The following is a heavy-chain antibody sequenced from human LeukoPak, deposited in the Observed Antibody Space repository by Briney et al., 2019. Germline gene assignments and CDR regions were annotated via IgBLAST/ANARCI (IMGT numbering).Heavy chain of an antibody. V-gene: IGHV4-59*08. CDR2: IYDNGST. CDR3: ARLKWGTTSWFDP. D-gene: IGHD1-1*01. CDR1: DGSINNYY. Sequence: SETLSLTCTVTDGSINNYYWNWLRQPPGKGLEWIGYIYDNGSTNHNASLKSRVTMSVDTSKNQFSLKLSSVTAADTAVYYCARLKWGTTSWFDPWGQGTLVTVAS. J-gene: IGHJ5*01.